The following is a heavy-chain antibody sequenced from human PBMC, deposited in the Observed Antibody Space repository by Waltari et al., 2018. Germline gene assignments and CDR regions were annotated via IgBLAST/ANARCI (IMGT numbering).Heavy chain of an antibody. CDR3: ARGGRNQLLTFFDY. CDR2: INHSGST. V-gene: IGHV4-34*01. Sequence: QVQLQQWGAGLLKPSETLSLTCAVYGGSFSGYYWSWIRQPPGKGLEWIGEINHSGSTSYNPSLKSRVTISVDTSKNQFSLKLSSVTAADTAVYYCARGGRNQLLTFFDYWGQGTLVTVSS. D-gene: IGHD2-2*01. CDR1: GGSFSGYY. J-gene: IGHJ4*02.